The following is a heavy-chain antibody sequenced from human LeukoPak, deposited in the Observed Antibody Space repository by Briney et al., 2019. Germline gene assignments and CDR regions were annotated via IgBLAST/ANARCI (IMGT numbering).Heavy chain of an antibody. J-gene: IGHJ4*02. CDR3: ARGSVEGPFDY. CDR1: GFTFSSHS. Sequence: PGGSLRLSCAASGFTFSSHSMNWVRQAPGKGLEWVSYISSSSSTIYYADSVKGRFTISRDNAKNSLYLQMNSLRAEDTAVYYCARGSVEGPFDYWGQGTLVTVSS. V-gene: IGHV3-48*01. CDR2: ISSSSSTI.